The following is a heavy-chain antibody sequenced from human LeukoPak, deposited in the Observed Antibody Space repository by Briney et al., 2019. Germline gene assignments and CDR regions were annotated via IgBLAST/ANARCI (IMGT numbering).Heavy chain of an antibody. CDR1: GFTFSSSW. D-gene: IGHD3-10*01. CDR2: MNQDGSRK. V-gene: IGHV3-7*01. J-gene: IGHJ4*02. Sequence: GGSLGLSCVASGFTFSSSWMSWVRQGPGKGPEWVANMNQDGSRKYYVDSVKGRFTISRDNAKNSLFLQMNGLRDEDTAVYYCTRDSQGSGTYSTDHWGQGTLVTVSS. CDR3: TRDSQGSGTYSTDH.